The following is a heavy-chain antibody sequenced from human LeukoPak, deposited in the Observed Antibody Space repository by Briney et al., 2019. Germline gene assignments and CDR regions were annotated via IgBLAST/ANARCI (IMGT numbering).Heavy chain of an antibody. CDR1: GFTFSSYW. Sequence: GGSLRLSCAASGFTFSSYWMSWVRQAPGKGLEWVANIKQDRSEKYYVDSVKGRFTISRDNAKNSLYLQMNSLRAEDTAVYYCAREAGIAAAGAVDYWGQGTLVTVSS. V-gene: IGHV3-7*01. CDR3: AREAGIAAAGAVDY. CDR2: IKQDRSEK. D-gene: IGHD6-13*01. J-gene: IGHJ4*02.